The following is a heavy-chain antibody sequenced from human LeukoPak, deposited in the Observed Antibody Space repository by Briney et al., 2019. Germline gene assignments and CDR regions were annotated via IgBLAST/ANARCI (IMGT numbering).Heavy chain of an antibody. V-gene: IGHV3-23*01. CDR3: AKTVWELPDAFDI. D-gene: IGHD3-10*01. CDR2: TSGSGGST. CDR1: GFTFSSYG. J-gene: IGHJ3*02. Sequence: GGSLRLSCAASGFTFSSYGMSWVRQAPGKGLEWVSATSGSGGSTYYADSVKGRFTISRDNSKNTLYLQMNSLRAEDTAVYYCAKTVWELPDAFDIWGQGTMVTVSS.